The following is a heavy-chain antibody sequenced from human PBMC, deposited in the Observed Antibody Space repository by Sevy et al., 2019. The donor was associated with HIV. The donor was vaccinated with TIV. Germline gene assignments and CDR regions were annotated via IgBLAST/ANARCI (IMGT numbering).Heavy chain of an antibody. CDR2: ISSSSSYI. J-gene: IGHJ4*02. CDR3: ARGSVVVPAAIWSTFVDY. Sequence: GGSLRLSCAASGFTFSSYAMSWVRQAPGKGLEWVSSISSSSSYIYYADSVKGRFTISRDNAKNSLYLQMNSLRAEDTAVYYCARGSVVVPAAIWSTFVDYWGQGTLVTVSS. CDR1: GFTFSSYA. V-gene: IGHV3-21*01. D-gene: IGHD2-2*01.